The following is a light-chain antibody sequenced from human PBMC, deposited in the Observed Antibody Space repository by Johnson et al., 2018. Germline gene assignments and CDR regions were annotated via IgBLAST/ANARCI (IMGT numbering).Light chain of an antibody. CDR2: ENN. CDR1: SSNIGNNY. Sequence: QSVLTQPPSVSAAPGQKVTISCSGSSSNIGNNYVSWYQQLPGKAPKLLIYENNKRPSGIPDRLSGSKSGTSATLGITGLQTGDEADYYCGTWDSSLSAGNVFGTGTKVTVL. CDR3: GTWDSSLSAGNV. V-gene: IGLV1-51*02. J-gene: IGLJ1*01.